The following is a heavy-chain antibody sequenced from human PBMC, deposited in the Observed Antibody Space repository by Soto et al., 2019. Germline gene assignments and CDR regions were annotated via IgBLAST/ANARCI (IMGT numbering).Heavy chain of an antibody. V-gene: IGHV4-31*03. J-gene: IGHJ6*02. CDR2: IYYSGST. CDR3: ARDWNDDSAGMDV. Sequence: QVQLQESGPGLVKPSQTLSLTCTVSGGSISSGGYYWSWIRQHPGKGLEWIGYIYYSGSTYSNPSLKSRVTIPVDTSKNQFSLKLSSVTAADTAVYYCARDWNDDSAGMDVWGQGTTVTVSS. CDR1: GGSISSGGYY. D-gene: IGHD1-1*01.